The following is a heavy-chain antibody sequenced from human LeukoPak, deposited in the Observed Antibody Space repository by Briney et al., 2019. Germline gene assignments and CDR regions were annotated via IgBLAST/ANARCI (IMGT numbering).Heavy chain of an antibody. J-gene: IGHJ4*02. CDR1: GGSISSSNW. CDR2: IYHSGIT. V-gene: IGHV4-4*02. Sequence: PSGTLSLTCVVPGGSISSSNWWSWVRQPPGKGLEWIGEIYHSGITKYNPSLKSRVTISVDKSKNQFSLKLSSVTAADTAMYYCARGHGWSVFDYWGQGTPVTVSS. D-gene: IGHD2-8*01. CDR3: ARGHGWSVFDY.